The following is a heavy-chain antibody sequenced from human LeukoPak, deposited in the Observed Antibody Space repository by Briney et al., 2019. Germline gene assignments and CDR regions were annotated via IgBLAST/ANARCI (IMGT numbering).Heavy chain of an antibody. CDR3: AKDGGNYDILTGPLG. J-gene: IGHJ4*02. D-gene: IGHD3-9*01. Sequence: AGGSLRLSCAASGFTFSSYGMHWVRQAPGKGLEWVAFIRYDGSNKYYADSVKGRFTISRDNSKNTLYLQMNSLRAEDTAVYYCAKDGGNYDILTGPLGWGQGTLVTVSS. V-gene: IGHV3-30*02. CDR1: GFTFSSYG. CDR2: IRYDGSNK.